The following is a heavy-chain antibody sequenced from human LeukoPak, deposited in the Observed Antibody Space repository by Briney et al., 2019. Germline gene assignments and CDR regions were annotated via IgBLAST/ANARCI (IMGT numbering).Heavy chain of an antibody. D-gene: IGHD1-26*01. CDR3: ARDRLGPTASSDY. CDR2: IGSFGTTI. CDR1: GFAFGDYY. Sequence: GGSLRLSCAASGFAFGDYYMSWIRQAPGKGLEWVSYIGSFGTTIYYADSVKGRFTVSRDNAKNSLYLQMNSLRVEDTAVYYCARDRLGPTASSDYWGQGTLVTVSS. J-gene: IGHJ4*02. V-gene: IGHV3-11*01.